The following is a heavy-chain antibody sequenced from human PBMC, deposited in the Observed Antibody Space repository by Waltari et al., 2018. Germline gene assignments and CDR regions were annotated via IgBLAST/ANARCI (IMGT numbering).Heavy chain of an antibody. D-gene: IGHD2-21*02. V-gene: IGHV4-4*02. Sequence: QVQLQESGPGLVKSSETLSLTCTVSGDSLSSSAWWTWVRQSRGKGLEWIGEISHSGDNDYHPSLKGRVTIAADRSRNQFSLNLNSVTAADTAVYYCARARYFGLLFAWFDPWGQGTLVTVSS. CDR1: GDSLSSSAW. CDR3: ARARYFGLLFAWFDP. J-gene: IGHJ5*02. CDR2: ISHSGDN.